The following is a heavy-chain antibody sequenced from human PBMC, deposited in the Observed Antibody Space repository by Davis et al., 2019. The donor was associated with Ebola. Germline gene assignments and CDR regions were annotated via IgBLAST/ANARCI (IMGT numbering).Heavy chain of an antibody. CDR2: VYHSGTT. CDR1: GDSIDSAGYY. CDR3: ASSVRYFGL. V-gene: IGHV4-31*03. D-gene: IGHD3-9*01. Sequence: PSETLSLTCTVSGDSIDSAGYYWSWIRQFPGQGLQWIGFVYHSGTTYYNPSPESRVTISIETSKNQFSLQLNSVTAADTAVYYCASSVRYFGLWGRGTPVTVSS. J-gene: IGHJ2*01.